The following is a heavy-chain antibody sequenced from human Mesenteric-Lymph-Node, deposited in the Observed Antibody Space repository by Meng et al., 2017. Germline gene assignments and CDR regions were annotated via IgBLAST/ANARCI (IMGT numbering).Heavy chain of an antibody. D-gene: IGHD3-22*01. CDR3: ARDQTNRYYDSSGTCDY. J-gene: IGHJ4*02. Sequence: ASVKVSCKASGYTFTGYYMHWVRQAPGQGLEWMGWINPNSGGTNYAQKFQGRVTMTRDTSTSTVYMELSSLRSEDTAVYYCARDQTNRYYDSSGTCDYWGQGTLVTVSS. CDR2: INPNSGGT. CDR1: GYTFTGYY. V-gene: IGHV1-2*02.